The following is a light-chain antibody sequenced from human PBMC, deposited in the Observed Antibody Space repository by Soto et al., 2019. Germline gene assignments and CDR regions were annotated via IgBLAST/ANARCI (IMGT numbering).Light chain of an antibody. CDR3: QQYFSEST. J-gene: IGKJ2*01. Sequence: DIQMTQFPSSLSASVGDRVTITCRASQSISQYLAWYQQKQGKAPNLLIYDASTLEGGIPSRFSGSGSGTKFTLTISSLQTDDVATYYCQQYFSESTFGQGTKLGIQ. CDR1: QSISQY. CDR2: DAS. V-gene: IGKV1-5*01.